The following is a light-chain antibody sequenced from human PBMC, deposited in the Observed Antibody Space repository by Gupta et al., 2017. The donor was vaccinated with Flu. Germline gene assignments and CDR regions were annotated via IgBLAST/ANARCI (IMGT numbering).Light chain of an antibody. Sequence: QSAPTQPRSVSGSPGQSVTISCTGTSNDVGGSNRVSWYEQRPGNAPILFLYDVSRRPSGVPGRFSASKAGNTASLTISGLQAEDEADYYSSSDAGSVTWVFGTGTTVTVL. J-gene: IGLJ1*01. V-gene: IGLV2-11*01. CDR2: DVS. CDR3: SSDAGSVTWV. CDR1: SNDVGGSNR.